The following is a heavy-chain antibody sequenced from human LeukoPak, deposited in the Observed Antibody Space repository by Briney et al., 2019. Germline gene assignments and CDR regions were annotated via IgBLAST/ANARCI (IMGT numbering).Heavy chain of an antibody. J-gene: IGHJ5*02. Sequence: PGGSLRLSCAASGFTFSSYWMSWIRQAPGKGLEWVSYISSSGSTIYYADSVKGRFTISRDNAKNSLYLQMNSLRAEDTAVYYCARSTVAVPYNWFDPWGQGTLVTVSS. D-gene: IGHD6-19*01. V-gene: IGHV3-11*01. CDR3: ARSTVAVPYNWFDP. CDR1: GFTFSSYW. CDR2: ISSSGSTI.